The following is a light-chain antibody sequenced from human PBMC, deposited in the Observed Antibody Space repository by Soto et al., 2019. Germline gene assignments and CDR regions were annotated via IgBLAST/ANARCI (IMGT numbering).Light chain of an antibody. CDR2: KVS. CDR1: QSLVNRDGNTY. Sequence: DVMMTQTPLSSLVTLGQPASFSCRSSQSLVNRDGNTYLSWLHQRPGQPPRLLIYKVSDRLPGVPEGLSGSGTETNFTLKISRVEAEDVGVYYCMRATQLPTFGQGTKLEIK. V-gene: IGKV2-24*01. J-gene: IGKJ2*01. CDR3: MRATQLPT.